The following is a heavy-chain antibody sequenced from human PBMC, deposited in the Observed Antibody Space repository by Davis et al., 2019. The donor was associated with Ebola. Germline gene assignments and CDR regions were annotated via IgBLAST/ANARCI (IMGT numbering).Heavy chain of an antibody. J-gene: IGHJ6*02. V-gene: IGHV3-48*02. CDR3: AKDLVVAAHGAYYGMDV. CDR2: ISYTGSPI. Sequence: GASLKISCAPSGFTFSAYPMTWVRQAPGKGLEWLSYISYTGSPIFYADSVRGRFTVSRDNAKNSLYLQMNSLRHEDTAVYYCAKDLVVAAHGAYYGMDVWGQGTTVTVSS. D-gene: IGHD2-15*01. CDR1: GFTFSAYP.